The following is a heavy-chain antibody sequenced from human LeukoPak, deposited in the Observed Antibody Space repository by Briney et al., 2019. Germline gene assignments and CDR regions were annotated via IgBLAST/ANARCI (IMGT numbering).Heavy chain of an antibody. CDR2: INPSGGST. D-gene: IGHD5-12*01. Sequence: ASVKVSCKASGYTFTSYGISWVRQAPGQGLEWMGIINPSGGSTSYAQKFQGRVTMTRDMSTSTVYMELSSLRSEDTAVYYCARGGGSVWLAGYWGQGTLVTVSS. V-gene: IGHV1-46*01. J-gene: IGHJ4*02. CDR3: ARGGGSVWLAGY. CDR1: GYTFTSYG.